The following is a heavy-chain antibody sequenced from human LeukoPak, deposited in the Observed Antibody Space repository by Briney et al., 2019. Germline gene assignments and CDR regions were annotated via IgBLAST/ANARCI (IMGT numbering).Heavy chain of an antibody. CDR1: GYTFSNYY. J-gene: IGHJ4*02. D-gene: IGHD1-26*01. V-gene: IGHV1-46*01. CDR2: INPSGGST. CDR3: ARAGSGTFRDFDY. Sequence: AAVKVSCKASGYTFSNYYIHWVGQPPGQGLEWMGIINPSGGSTTYAQKFQGRVTMTRDTLTRDTSTSTVYMELSSLRSDDTAMYYCARAGSGTFRDFDYWGQGTLVTVSS.